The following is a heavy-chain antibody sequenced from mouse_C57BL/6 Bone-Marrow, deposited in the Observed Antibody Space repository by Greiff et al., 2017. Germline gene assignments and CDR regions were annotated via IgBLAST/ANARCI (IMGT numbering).Heavy chain of an antibody. CDR3: ARGGGNYPFAY. V-gene: IGHV1-81*01. CDR1: GYTFTSYG. CDR2: IYPRSGNT. D-gene: IGHD2-1*01. Sequence: QVQLQQSGAELARPGASVKLSCKASGYTFTSYGISWVKQRTGQGLEWIGEIYPRSGNTYYNEKFKGKATLPADKSSSTAYMELRSLTSEDSAVYFCARGGGNYPFAYWGQGTLVTVSA. J-gene: IGHJ3*01.